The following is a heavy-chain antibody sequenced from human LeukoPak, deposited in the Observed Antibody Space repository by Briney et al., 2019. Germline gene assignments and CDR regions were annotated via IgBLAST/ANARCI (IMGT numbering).Heavy chain of an antibody. CDR2: IYYSGST. CDR3: ARTPTHDFWSRPGGFDP. Sequence: SQTLSLTRTVSGGSISSGDYYWSWIRQPPGKGLEWIGYIYYSGSTYYNPSLKSRVTISVDTSKNQFSLKLSSVTAADTAVYYSARTPTHDFWSRPGGFDPWGQGTLVTVSS. V-gene: IGHV4-30-4*08. J-gene: IGHJ5*02. D-gene: IGHD3-3*01. CDR1: GGSISSGDYY.